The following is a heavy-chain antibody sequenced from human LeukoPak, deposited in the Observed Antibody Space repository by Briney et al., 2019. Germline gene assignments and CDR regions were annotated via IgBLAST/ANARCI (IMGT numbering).Heavy chain of an antibody. J-gene: IGHJ4*02. CDR3: ARESPVVVTAIDYFDY. D-gene: IGHD2-21*02. Sequence: PGGSLRLSCAASGFTFSSYWMNWARQAPGKGLEWVASINHNGNVNYYVDSVKGRFTISRDNAKNSLYLQMSNLRAEDTAVYFCARESPVVVTAIDYFDYWGQGTLVTVSS. CDR2: INHNGNVN. CDR1: GFTFSSYW. V-gene: IGHV3-7*03.